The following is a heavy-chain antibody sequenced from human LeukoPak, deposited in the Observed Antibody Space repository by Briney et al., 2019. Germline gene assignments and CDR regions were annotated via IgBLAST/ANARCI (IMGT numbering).Heavy chain of an antibody. V-gene: IGHV4-39*01. CDR1: GGSVSSTTYY. CDR3: ARYVVYGSGKYYFDY. J-gene: IGHJ4*02. D-gene: IGHD3-10*01. CDR2: INYSGRT. Sequence: KPSETLSLTCTVSGGSVSSTTYYWSWIRQPPGKGLEWMASINYSGRTYYNPSLKSRVTISVDTSENQFSLKLSSVTAADTAVYYCARYVVYGSGKYYFDYWGQGTLVTVSS.